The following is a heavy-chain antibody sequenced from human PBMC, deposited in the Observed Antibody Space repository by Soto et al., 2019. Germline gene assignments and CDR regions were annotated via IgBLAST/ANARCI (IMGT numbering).Heavy chain of an antibody. D-gene: IGHD3-10*01. J-gene: IGHJ4*02. CDR1: GFTFSSYG. CDR3: AREFKVELHALGY. V-gene: IGHV3-33*01. CDR2: IWYDGSNK. Sequence: QVQLVESGGGVVQPGRSLRLSCAASGFTFSSYGMHWVRQAPGKGLEWVAVIWYDGSNKYYADSVKGRFTISRDNSKNTLYLQMNSLRAEDTAVYYCAREFKVELHALGYWGQGTLVTVSS.